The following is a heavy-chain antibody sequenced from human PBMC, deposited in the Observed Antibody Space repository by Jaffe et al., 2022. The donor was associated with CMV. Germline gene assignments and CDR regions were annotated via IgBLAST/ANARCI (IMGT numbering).Heavy chain of an antibody. CDR2: ISSSGSTI. CDR1: GFTFSSYE. J-gene: IGHJ3*02. CDR3: ARDGEAIWAVAGLGAFDI. V-gene: IGHV3-48*03. Sequence: EVQLVESGGGLVQPGGSLRLSCAASGFTFSSYEMNWVRQAPGKGLEWVSYISSSGSTIYYADSVKGRFTISRDNAKNSLYLQMNSLRAEDTAVYYCARDGEAIWAVAGLGAFDIWGQGTMVTVSS. D-gene: IGHD6-19*01.